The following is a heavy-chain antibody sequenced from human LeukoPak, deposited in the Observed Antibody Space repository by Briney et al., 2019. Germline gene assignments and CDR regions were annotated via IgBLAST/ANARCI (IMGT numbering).Heavy chain of an antibody. Sequence: GASVKVSCKASGYTFTTHDINWVRQAPGQGLEWLGWMNPNSGITGYAQKFQGRVNMTRDTSRSTVYMQLGSLRHDDTAVYYCARESGWIDNWLDSWGQGTLVTVSS. CDR3: ARESGWIDNWLDS. CDR1: GYTFTTHD. J-gene: IGHJ5*01. D-gene: IGHD6-19*01. V-gene: IGHV1-8*01. CDR2: MNPNSGIT.